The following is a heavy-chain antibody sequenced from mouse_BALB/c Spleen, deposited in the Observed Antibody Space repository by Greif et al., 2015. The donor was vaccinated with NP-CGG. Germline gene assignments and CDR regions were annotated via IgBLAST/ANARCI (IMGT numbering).Heavy chain of an antibody. Sequence: QVQLQQSGAELVRPGTSVKVSCKASGYAFTNYLIEWVKQRPGQGLEWIGVINPGSGGTNYNEKFKGKATLTADKSSSTAYMQLSSLTSDDSAVYFCARRPYYGSLRKGAMDYWGQGTSVTVSS. D-gene: IGHD1-1*01. CDR2: INPGSGGT. V-gene: IGHV1-54*03. J-gene: IGHJ4*01. CDR3: ARRPYYGSLRKGAMDY. CDR1: GYAFTNYL.